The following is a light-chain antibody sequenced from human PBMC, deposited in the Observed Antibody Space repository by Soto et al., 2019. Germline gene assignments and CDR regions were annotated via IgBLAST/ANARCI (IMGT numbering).Light chain of an antibody. CDR3: QQYYSNPIT. CDR1: QSVLYSSNNKNY. J-gene: IGKJ5*01. Sequence: DIVMTQSPDSLAVSLGERATINCKSSQSVLYSSNNKNYLAWYQQIQGQPPNXXIYWASTRDSGVPDRFSGSGSGTDFTLTISSLQAEDVAVDYCQQYYSNPITFGQGTRLEIK. CDR2: WAS. V-gene: IGKV4-1*01.